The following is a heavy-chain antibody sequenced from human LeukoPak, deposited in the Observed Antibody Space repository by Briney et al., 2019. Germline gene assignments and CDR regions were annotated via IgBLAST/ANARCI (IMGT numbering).Heavy chain of an antibody. D-gene: IGHD3-10*01. CDR3: ARETPYGSLTFDY. CDR2: MQPVGGAK. Sequence: PGGSLRLSCLASGSTASSYWMSWVRQAPGKGLEWVANMQPVGGAKYYVDSVKGRFTISRDNAKNSLYLQMNSLRAEDTAVYYCARETPYGSLTFDYWGQGTRVTVSS. CDR1: GSTASSYW. J-gene: IGHJ4*02. V-gene: IGHV3-7*03.